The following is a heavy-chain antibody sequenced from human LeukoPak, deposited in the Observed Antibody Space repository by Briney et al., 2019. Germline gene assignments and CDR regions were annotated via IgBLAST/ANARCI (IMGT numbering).Heavy chain of an antibody. CDR1: GASINIYTYY. Sequence: SETLTLTCTVSGASINIYTYYWGWIRQPPGKGLEWIGSVSYSGSPYYNPSLTSRATISVDTSKNQVSLKLNSVTAADTAVYYCARGSVTPDAGYWGPGTLVTVSS. CDR3: ARGSVTPDAGY. CDR2: VSYSGSP. V-gene: IGHV4-39*07. D-gene: IGHD4-17*01. J-gene: IGHJ4*02.